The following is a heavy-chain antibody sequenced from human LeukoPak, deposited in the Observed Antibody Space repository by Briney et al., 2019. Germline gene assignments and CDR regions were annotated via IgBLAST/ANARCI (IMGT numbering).Heavy chain of an antibody. V-gene: IGHV3-21*01. J-gene: IGHJ4*02. Sequence: GGSLRLSCAASGFTFSSYSMNWVRQAPGKGLEWVSSISSSSSYIHYADSVKGRFTISRDNAKNSLYLQMNSLRAEDTAVYYCARDQGGDYYYDSSGYYSYWGQGTLVTVSS. D-gene: IGHD3-22*01. CDR3: ARDQGGDYYYDSSGYYSY. CDR1: GFTFSSYS. CDR2: ISSSSSYI.